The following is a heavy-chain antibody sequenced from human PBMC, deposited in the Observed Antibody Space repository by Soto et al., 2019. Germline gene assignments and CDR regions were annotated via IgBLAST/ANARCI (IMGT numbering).Heavy chain of an antibody. D-gene: IGHD6-19*01. Sequence: QVQLVQSGAEVKKPGASVKVSCKASGYTFTSYDINWVRQATGQGLEWMGWMNPNSGNTGYAQKFQRRVTMTRNTAISTAYMELSSLRSEDTAVYYCASRSSGWYADAFDIWGQGTMVTVSS. CDR1: GYTFTSYD. J-gene: IGHJ3*02. CDR3: ASRSSGWYADAFDI. V-gene: IGHV1-8*01. CDR2: MNPNSGNT.